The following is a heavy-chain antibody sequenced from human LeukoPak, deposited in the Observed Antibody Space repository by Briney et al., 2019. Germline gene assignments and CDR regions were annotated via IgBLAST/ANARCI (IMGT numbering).Heavy chain of an antibody. CDR3: AKDFRDGYNHPSYYFDS. CDR1: GFTFSSYG. V-gene: IGHV3-30*18. CDR2: ISYDGSSE. Sequence: GRSLRFSCAASGFTFSSYGMHWVRQAPGKGLEWVAVISYDGSSEYYADSVQGRFTVARDNSKNTLYLQMNSLRAEDTAVYYCAKDFRDGYNHPSYYFDSWGQGTLVTVSS. J-gene: IGHJ4*02. D-gene: IGHD5-12*01.